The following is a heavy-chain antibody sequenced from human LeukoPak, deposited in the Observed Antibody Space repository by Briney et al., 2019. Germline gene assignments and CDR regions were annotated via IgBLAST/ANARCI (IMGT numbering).Heavy chain of an antibody. CDR3: ARDPSRLRSGFDY. J-gene: IGHJ4*02. CDR2: IIPIFGTA. Sequence: ASVKVSCKASGGTFSSYAISWVRQAPGQGLEWMGGIIPIFGTANYAQKSQGRVTITADESTSTAYMELSSLRSEDTAVYYCARDPSRLRSGFDYWGQGTLVTVSS. D-gene: IGHD4-17*01. CDR1: GGTFSSYA. V-gene: IGHV1-69*01.